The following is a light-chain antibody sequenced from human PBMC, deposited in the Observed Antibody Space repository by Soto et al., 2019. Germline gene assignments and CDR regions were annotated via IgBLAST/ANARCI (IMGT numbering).Light chain of an antibody. Sequence: EIVMTQSPATLSVSPGERATLSCRASQSVSSNLAWYQQMPGQPPRLLIYGASTRATAIPARFSGSGSGTEFTLTISVLQSEDFAVYYCQQYNDWPLTFGGGAKVEIK. CDR2: GAS. V-gene: IGKV3-15*01. CDR1: QSVSSN. CDR3: QQYNDWPLT. J-gene: IGKJ4*01.